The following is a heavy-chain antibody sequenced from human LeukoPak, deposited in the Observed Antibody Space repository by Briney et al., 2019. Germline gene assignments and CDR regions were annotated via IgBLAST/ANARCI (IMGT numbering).Heavy chain of an antibody. CDR1: GGSISSYY. V-gene: IGHV4-59*08. CDR2: IYYSGST. D-gene: IGHD1-7*01. Sequence: PSETLSLTCTVSGGSISSYYWSWIRQPPVKGLEWIGYIYYSGSTNYNPSLKSRVTISVDTSKNQFSLKLSSVTAADTAVYYCARSITGTTRAFDIWGQGTMVTVSS. CDR3: ARSITGTTRAFDI. J-gene: IGHJ3*02.